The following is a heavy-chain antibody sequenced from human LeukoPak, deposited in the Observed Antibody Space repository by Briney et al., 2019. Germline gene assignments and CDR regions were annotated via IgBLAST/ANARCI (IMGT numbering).Heavy chain of an antibody. CDR2: ISGSGGST. CDR1: GFTFSSYA. V-gene: IGHV3-23*01. J-gene: IGHJ4*02. CDR3: AKTPGHGFYYFDY. Sequence: GGSLRLSCAASGFTFSSYAMSWVRQAPGRGLEWVSAISGSGGSTYYADSVKGRFTISRDNSKNTLYLQMNSLRAEDTAVYYCAKTPGHGFYYFDYWGQGTLVTVSS. D-gene: IGHD2/OR15-2a*01.